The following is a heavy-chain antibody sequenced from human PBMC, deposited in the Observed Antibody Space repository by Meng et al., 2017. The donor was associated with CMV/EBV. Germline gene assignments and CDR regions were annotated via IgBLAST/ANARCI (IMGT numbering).Heavy chain of an antibody. CDR1: GFTFSSYS. CDR2: ISSSSSTI. D-gene: IGHD6-13*01. Sequence: GGSLRLSCAASGFTFSSYSMNWVRQAPGKGLEWVSYISSSSSTIYYADSVKGRFTISRDNAKNSLYLQMNSLRAEDTAVYYCAKDQQLVPYYYYYGMDVWGQGTTVTVSS. CDR3: AKDQQLVPYYYYYGMDV. J-gene: IGHJ6*02. V-gene: IGHV3-48*04.